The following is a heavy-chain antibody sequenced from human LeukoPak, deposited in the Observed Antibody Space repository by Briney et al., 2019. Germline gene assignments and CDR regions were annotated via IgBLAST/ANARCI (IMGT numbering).Heavy chain of an antibody. V-gene: IGHV3-21*01. D-gene: IGHD2-2*02. J-gene: IGHJ6*02. CDR1: GFTFSSYS. CDR3: VRVRPAAISHYYYGMDV. CDR2: ISSSSYI. Sequence: PGGSLRLSCAASGFTFSSYSMNWVRQAPGKGLEWVSSISSSSYIYYADSVKGRFTISRDNAKNTLYLQMNSLRAEDTAVYYCVRVRPAAISHYYYGMDVWGQGTTVTVSS.